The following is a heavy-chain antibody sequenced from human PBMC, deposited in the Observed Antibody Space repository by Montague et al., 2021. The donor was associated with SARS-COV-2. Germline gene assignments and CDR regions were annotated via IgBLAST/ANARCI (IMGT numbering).Heavy chain of an antibody. V-gene: IGHV4-59*01. Sequence: SETLSLTCTGLGSWNSGAYRRCTRLNPSHQKHSYADISYSGNTNYNPSLKSRVTISVDTSKNHFTLRLSSVTAADTAVYYCANFRRTQLLFGTLYYGMDVWGQGTTVTGSS. CDR1: GSWNSGAY. CDR3: ANFRRTQLLFGTLYYGMDV. CDR2: ISYSGNT. D-gene: IGHD2-2*01. J-gene: IGHJ6*02.